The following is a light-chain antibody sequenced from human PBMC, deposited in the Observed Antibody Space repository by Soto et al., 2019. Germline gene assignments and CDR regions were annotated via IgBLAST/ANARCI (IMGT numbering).Light chain of an antibody. CDR2: ASS. Sequence: DIQLTPSPSFLSASVGDSVTLTFRASQGISSYLAWYQQTPGKAPKLLIYASSTLQSGVPSRFSGSGSGTEFALTISGLQPEDFATYYCQQLNTYPITFGQGTRLEIK. J-gene: IGKJ5*01. CDR1: QGISSY. CDR3: QQLNTYPIT. V-gene: IGKV1-9*01.